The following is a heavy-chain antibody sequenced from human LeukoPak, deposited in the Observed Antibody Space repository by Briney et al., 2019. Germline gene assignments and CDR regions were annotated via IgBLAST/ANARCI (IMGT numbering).Heavy chain of an antibody. CDR1: GGSFSGYY. Sequence: SETLSLTCAVYGGSFSGYYWSWIRQPPGKGLEWIGEINHSGSTNYNPSLKNRVTIPVDTSKNQFSLKLSSVTAADTAVYYRARGGYDLDPWGQGTLVTVSS. V-gene: IGHV4-34*01. CDR3: ARGGYDLDP. CDR2: INHSGST. D-gene: IGHD2-2*01. J-gene: IGHJ5*02.